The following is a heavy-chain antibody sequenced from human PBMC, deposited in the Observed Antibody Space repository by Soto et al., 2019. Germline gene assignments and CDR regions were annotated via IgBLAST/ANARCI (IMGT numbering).Heavy chain of an antibody. Sequence: SETLSLTCTVSGGSISSGGYYWSWIRQHPGKGLEWIGYIYYSGSTYYNPSLKSRVTISVDTSKNQFSLKLSSVTAADTAAYYCARGSLLPDIAVADAFDYWGQGTLLTVSS. CDR3: ARGSLLPDIAVADAFDY. D-gene: IGHD6-19*01. CDR1: GGSISSGGYY. CDR2: IYYSGST. V-gene: IGHV4-31*03. J-gene: IGHJ4*02.